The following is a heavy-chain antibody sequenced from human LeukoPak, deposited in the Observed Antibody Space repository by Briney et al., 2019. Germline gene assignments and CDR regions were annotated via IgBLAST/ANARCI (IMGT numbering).Heavy chain of an antibody. D-gene: IGHD3-10*01. CDR3: ARENSGSSFGY. V-gene: IGHV3-53*01. CDR2: IYSGGST. Sequence: GGSLRLSCAASGFTVSSNYMSWVRQAPGKGLEWVSVIYSGGSTYYADSVKGRFTISRDNSKNTLYLQMNSLRAEDTAVYYCARENSGSSFGYWGQGTLVTVSS. CDR1: GFTVSSNY. J-gene: IGHJ4*02.